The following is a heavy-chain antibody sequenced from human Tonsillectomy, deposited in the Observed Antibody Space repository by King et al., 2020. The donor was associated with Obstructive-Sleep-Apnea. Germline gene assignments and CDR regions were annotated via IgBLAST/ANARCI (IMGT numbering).Heavy chain of an antibody. CDR3: ARDRVRPTMPFRGPGGAGGMDV. J-gene: IGHJ6*02. CDR1: GGSISSSSYY. Sequence: LQLQESGPGLVKPSETLSLTCTVSGGSISSSSYYWGWIRQPPGKGLEWIGSIYYSGSTYYNPSLKSRVTISVDTSKNQFSLKLSSVTAADTAVYYCARDRVRPTMPFRGPGGAGGMDVWGQGTTVTVSS. V-gene: IGHV4-39*07. CDR2: IYYSGST. D-gene: IGHD2-2*01.